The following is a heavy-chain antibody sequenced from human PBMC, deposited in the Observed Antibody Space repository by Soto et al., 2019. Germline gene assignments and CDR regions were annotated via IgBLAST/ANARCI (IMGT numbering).Heavy chain of an antibody. D-gene: IGHD5-18*01. J-gene: IGHJ4*02. CDR1: GFLFSHHA. CDR2: KSFDGNNK. Sequence: QVQLVESGGGVVQPGRSLRLSCAVSGFLFSHHAIHWVRQAPGKGLEWVAVKSFDGNNKYYSQSVKGRFTISRDISKSTLFLHMNSLRPDDTAVYYFARDSVAYSYGWYFDYWGQGTLATVSS. CDR3: ARDSVAYSYGWYFDY. V-gene: IGHV3-30-3*01.